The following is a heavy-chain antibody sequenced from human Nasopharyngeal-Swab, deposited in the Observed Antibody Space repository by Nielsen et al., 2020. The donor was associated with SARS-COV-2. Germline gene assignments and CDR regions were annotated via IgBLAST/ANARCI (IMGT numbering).Heavy chain of an antibody. J-gene: IGHJ6*03. CDR3: ARDAGHIVLMVYVIHDYYYMDV. V-gene: IGHV3-7*01. Sequence: GASLKISCAASGFTFSSYWMSWVRQAPGKGLEWVANIKQDGSEKYYVDSVKGRFTISRDNAKNSLYLQMNSLRAEDTAVYYCARDAGHIVLMVYVIHDYYYMDVWGKGTTVTVSS. D-gene: IGHD2-8*01. CDR1: GFTFSSYW. CDR2: IKQDGSEK.